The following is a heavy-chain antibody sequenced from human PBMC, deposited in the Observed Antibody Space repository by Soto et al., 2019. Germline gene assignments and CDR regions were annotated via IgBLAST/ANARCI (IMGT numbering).Heavy chain of an antibody. CDR2: ISSDGGST. V-gene: IGHV3-64D*06. CDR3: VKPPGYYSGSYAYSSI. D-gene: IGHD3-16*01. Sequence: GGSRRLSYSACGFDFSSYGIHWVSQAPGKGLEYVSAISSDGGSTYYADSVKGRFTISRDNSKNTLFLQMNSLRDEDTAVYSCVKPPGYYSGSYAYSSIGGQGSRVTVSS. CDR1: GFDFSSYG. J-gene: IGHJ1*01.